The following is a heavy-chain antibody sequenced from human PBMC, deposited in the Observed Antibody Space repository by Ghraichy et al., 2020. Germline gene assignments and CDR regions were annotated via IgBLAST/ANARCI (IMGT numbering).Heavy chain of an antibody. Sequence: SETLSLTCTVSGDSISSSTYYWVWIRQPPGKGLEWIASIIYGGSTYYNSYLKSRVTISVDTSKNQFSLRLDSVTAADTSVYSCARTRLGSGGAFDSWGQGSLVTVSS. J-gene: IGHJ4*02. V-gene: IGHV4-39*01. CDR2: IIYGGST. D-gene: IGHD4-23*01. CDR1: GDSISSSTYY. CDR3: ARTRLGSGGAFDS.